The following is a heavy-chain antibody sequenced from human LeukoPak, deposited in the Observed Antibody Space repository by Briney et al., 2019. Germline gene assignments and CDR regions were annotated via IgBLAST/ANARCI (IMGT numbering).Heavy chain of an antibody. V-gene: IGHV1-8*01. Sequence: GASVKVSCKASGYTFTSYDINWVRQATGQGLEWMGWMNPNSGNTGYAQKFQGRVTMTRNTSISTAYMELSSLRSEDTAVYYCASPNYYDTRYYGMDVWGQGTTVTVSS. CDR1: GYTFTSYD. CDR3: ASPNYYDTRYYGMDV. D-gene: IGHD3-22*01. CDR2: MNPNSGNT. J-gene: IGHJ6*02.